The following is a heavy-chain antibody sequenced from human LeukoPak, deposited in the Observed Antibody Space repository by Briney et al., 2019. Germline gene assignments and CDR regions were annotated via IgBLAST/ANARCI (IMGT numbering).Heavy chain of an antibody. J-gene: IGHJ4*02. CDR3: AGGVYGYNAFDY. Sequence: GGSLRLSCAASGFTFSAYGMSWVRQAPGKGLGWISHISSGRSIMNYADSVKGRFTISRDNGKNSVYLQMNSLKDEDTAVYYCAGGVYGYNAFDYWGQGTLVSVSS. CDR1: GFTFSAYG. CDR2: ISSGRSIM. V-gene: IGHV3-48*02. D-gene: IGHD5/OR15-5a*01.